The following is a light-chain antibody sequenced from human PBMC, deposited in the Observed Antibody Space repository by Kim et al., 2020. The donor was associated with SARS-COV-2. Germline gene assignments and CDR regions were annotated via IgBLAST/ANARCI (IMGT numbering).Light chain of an antibody. Sequence: QSALTQPASVSGSPGQSITISCTGTSSDIGGYNFVSWYQQHPGKAPKLMIYEVSNRPSGVSNRFSGSKSGNTASLTISGLQAEDEADYYCSSYTIISTLLFGVGTQLTVL. V-gene: IGLV2-14*01. J-gene: IGLJ2*01. CDR1: SSDIGGYNF. CDR2: EVS. CDR3: SSYTIISTLL.